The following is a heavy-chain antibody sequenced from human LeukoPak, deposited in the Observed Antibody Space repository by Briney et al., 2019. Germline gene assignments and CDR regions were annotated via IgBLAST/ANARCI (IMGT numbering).Heavy chain of an antibody. CDR3: AREDSLARGWFDP. V-gene: IGHV4-59*12. Sequence: SETLSLTCTVSGGSISGYYWSWIRQPPGKGLEWIGYIYYSGSTNYNPSLKSRVTISVDTSKNQFSLKLSSVTAADTAVYYCAREDSLARGWFDPWGQGTLVTVSS. J-gene: IGHJ5*02. D-gene: IGHD2-15*01. CDR2: IYYSGST. CDR1: GGSISGYY.